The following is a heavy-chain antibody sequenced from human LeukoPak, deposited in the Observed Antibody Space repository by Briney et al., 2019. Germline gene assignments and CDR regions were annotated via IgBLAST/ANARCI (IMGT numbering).Heavy chain of an antibody. CDR2: ISGSGGST. CDR3: AKDSSILTGSYYYGMDV. Sequence: GGSLRLSCAASGFTFSNYAMSWVRQAPGKGLEWVSAISGSGGSTYYADSVKGRFTIFRDNSKNTLYLQMNSLRAEDTAVYYCAKDSSILTGSYYYGMDVWGQGTTVTVSS. D-gene: IGHD3-9*01. J-gene: IGHJ6*02. V-gene: IGHV3-23*01. CDR1: GFTFSNYA.